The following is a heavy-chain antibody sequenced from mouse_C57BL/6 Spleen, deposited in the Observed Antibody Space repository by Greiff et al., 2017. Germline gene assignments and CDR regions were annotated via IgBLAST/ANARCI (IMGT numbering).Heavy chain of an antibody. V-gene: IGHV1-55*01. CDR2: IYPGSGST. CDR1: GYTFTSYW. J-gene: IGHJ4*01. CDR3: ARGGSREGAMDY. Sequence: QVQLQQPGAELVKPGASVKMSCKASGYTFTSYWITWVKQRPGQGLEWIGDIYPGSGSTNYNEKFKSKATLTVDTSSRTAYMQLSSLTSEDSAVYYCARGGSREGAMDYWGQGTSVTVSS.